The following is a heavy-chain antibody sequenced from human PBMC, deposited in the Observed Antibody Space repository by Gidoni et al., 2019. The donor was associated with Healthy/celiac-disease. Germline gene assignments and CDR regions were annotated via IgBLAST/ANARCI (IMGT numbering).Heavy chain of an antibody. V-gene: IGHV4-34*01. CDR2: INHSGST. D-gene: IGHD3-9*01. CDR1: GGSFSGYY. J-gene: IGHJ6*02. Sequence: QVQLQQWGAGLLKPSETLSLPCAVYGGSFSGYYWSWIRQPPGKGLEWIGEINHSGSTNYNPSLKSRVTISVDTSKNQFSLKLSSVTAADTAVYYCARGQTYYDILTGYRQYYYYGMDVWGQGTTVTVSS. CDR3: ARGQTYYDILTGYRQYYYYGMDV.